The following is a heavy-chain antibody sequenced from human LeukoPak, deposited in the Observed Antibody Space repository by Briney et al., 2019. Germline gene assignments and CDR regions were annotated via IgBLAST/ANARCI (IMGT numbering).Heavy chain of an antibody. D-gene: IGHD2-2*01. J-gene: IGHJ6*03. CDR3: ARGVGSSSRVRYSYMDV. CDR2: IYTSWST. Sequence: SETLSLTCTVSGGSISSGSYYWSWIRQPVGKGLEWIGRIYTSWSTNYNPSLKSRVSISIDTSKNQFSLKLSSVTAADTAVYYCARGVGSSSRVRYSYMDVWGKGTTVTVSS. CDR1: GGSISSGSYY. V-gene: IGHV4-61*02.